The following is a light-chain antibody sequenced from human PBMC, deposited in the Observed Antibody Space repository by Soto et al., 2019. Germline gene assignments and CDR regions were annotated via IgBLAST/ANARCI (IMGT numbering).Light chain of an antibody. CDR3: QQYSTWPT. CDR2: GAS. CDR1: QSVRGS. V-gene: IGKV3-15*01. J-gene: IGKJ4*01. Sequence: EIEMTQSPATLSVSPGERATLSCRASQSVRGSLAWYQQRPGQAPRLLIYGASTRATDIPARFSGSGSGTEFTLTISSLQSEDFVIYYCQQYSTWPTFGGGTKVEIK.